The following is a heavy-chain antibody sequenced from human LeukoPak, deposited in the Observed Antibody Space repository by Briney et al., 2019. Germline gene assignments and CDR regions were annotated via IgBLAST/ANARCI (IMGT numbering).Heavy chain of an antibody. CDR1: GFTCGDYA. CDR2: IKSNDYGGTT. Sequence: PGGSLRLSCAASGFTCGDYAMSWVRQAPGKGLEWVGFIKSNDYGGTTEYAASVKGRFNISRDDSKNIAYLQMNSLKTEDTAVYYCSKDITDYWGQGTLVTVSS. CDR3: SKDITDY. D-gene: IGHD1-14*01. J-gene: IGHJ4*02. V-gene: IGHV3-49*04.